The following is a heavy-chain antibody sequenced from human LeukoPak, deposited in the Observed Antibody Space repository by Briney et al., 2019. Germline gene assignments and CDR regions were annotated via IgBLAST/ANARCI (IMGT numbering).Heavy chain of an antibody. CDR1: GGSFSGYY. Sequence: LSLTCAVYGGSFSGYYWSWFRQAPGKGLEWVGFIRSKAYGGTTEYAASVKGRFTISRDDSKSIAYLQMNSLKTEDTAVYYCTRDYYDSSGQSLVDYWGQGTLVTVSS. D-gene: IGHD3-22*01. V-gene: IGHV3-49*03. J-gene: IGHJ4*02. CDR3: TRDYYDSSGQSLVDY. CDR2: IRSKAYGGTT.